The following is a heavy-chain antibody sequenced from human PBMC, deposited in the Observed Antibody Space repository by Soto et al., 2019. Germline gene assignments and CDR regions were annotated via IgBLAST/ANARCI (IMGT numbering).Heavy chain of an antibody. CDR1: GFTFRSYW. CDR3: ASGGSSLNFDS. Sequence: PGGSLRLSCAASGFTFRSYWMQWVRQAPGKGLVWASWINSDGSSTSYADSVKGRFTISRDNAKNTLYLQMNSLRAEDTAVYYCASGGSSLNFDSWGQGTLVTVS. D-gene: IGHD6-6*01. CDR2: INSDGSST. J-gene: IGHJ4*02. V-gene: IGHV3-74*01.